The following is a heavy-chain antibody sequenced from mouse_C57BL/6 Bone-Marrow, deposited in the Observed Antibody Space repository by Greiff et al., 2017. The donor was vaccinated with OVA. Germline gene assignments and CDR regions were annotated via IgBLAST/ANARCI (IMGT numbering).Heavy chain of an antibody. V-gene: IGHV14-4*01. CDR3: TELLYFDY. CDR2: IDPENGDT. Sequence: VQLQQSGAELVRPGASVKLSCTASGFNIKDDYMHWVKQRPEQGLEWIGWIDPENGDTESASKFQGKATITADTSSNTAYLQLSSLTSEDTAVYYCTELLYFDYWGQGTTLTVSS. CDR1: GFNIKDDY. J-gene: IGHJ2*01.